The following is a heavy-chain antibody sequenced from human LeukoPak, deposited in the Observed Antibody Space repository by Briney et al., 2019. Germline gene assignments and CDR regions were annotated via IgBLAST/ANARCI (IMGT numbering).Heavy chain of an antibody. V-gene: IGHV3-21*01. J-gene: IGHJ6*03. CDR1: GFTFSSYS. Sequence: GGSLRLSCAASGFTFSSYSMNWVRQAPGKGLDWVSFISSSSSYIYYADSVKGRFTISRDNAKNSLYLQMNSLRAEDTAVYYCARGVAAAGFYYYYYMDVWGKGTTVTVSS. CDR2: ISSSSSYI. D-gene: IGHD6-13*01. CDR3: ARGVAAAGFYYYYYMDV.